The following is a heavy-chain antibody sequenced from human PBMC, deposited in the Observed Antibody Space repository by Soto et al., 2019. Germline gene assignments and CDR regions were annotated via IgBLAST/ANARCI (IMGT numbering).Heavy chain of an antibody. D-gene: IGHD2-15*01. CDR3: ARDCSGGGCFSDHRFYYGMDV. J-gene: IGHJ6*02. CDR2: IIPVFGTA. V-gene: IGHV1-69*12. CDR1: GGTFSKYK. Sequence: QVQLVQSGAEVKKPGSSVRVSCKASGGTFSKYKITWVRQAPGQGLEWMGGIIPVFGTANYAQKFQGRVTSTADESTSTAYMEVRSLRSDDTAVYYCARDCSGGGCFSDHRFYYGMDVWGQGTTVTVSS.